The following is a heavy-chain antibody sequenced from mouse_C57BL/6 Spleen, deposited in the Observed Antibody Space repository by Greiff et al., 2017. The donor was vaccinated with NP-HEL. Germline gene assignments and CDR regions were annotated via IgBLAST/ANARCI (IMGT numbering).Heavy chain of an antibody. V-gene: IGHV2-9-1*01. CDR2: IWTGGGT. CDR1: GFSLTSYA. CDR3: ARRASYYGSSFYYAMDY. Sequence: VQLQESGPGLVAPSQSLSITCTVSGFSLTSYAISWVRQPPGKGLEWLGVIWTGGGTNYNSALKSRLSISKDNSKSQVFLKMNSLQTDDTARYYCARRASYYGSSFYYAMDYWGQGTSVTVSS. D-gene: IGHD1-1*01. J-gene: IGHJ4*01.